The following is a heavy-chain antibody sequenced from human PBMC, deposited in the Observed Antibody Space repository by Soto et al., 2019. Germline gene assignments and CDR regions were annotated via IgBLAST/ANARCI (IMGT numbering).Heavy chain of an antibody. Sequence: EVQLLDSGGGLVQPGGSLRLSCEASGFTFSSSDMCWVRQAPGKGLEWISSITTSGARTFYADSVKGRFTISRDNSKNTRYLQMNSLRVDDTAVYFCAKGGGGDQGDWGQGTPVAVSS. CDR2: ITTSGART. V-gene: IGHV3-23*01. J-gene: IGHJ4*02. CDR3: AKGGGGDQGD. CDR1: GFTFSSSD. D-gene: IGHD2-21*02.